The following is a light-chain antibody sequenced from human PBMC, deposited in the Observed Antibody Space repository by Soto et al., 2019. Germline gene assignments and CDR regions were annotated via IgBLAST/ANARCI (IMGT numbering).Light chain of an antibody. J-gene: IGKJ4*01. CDR2: GAS. CDR1: QSVGSN. V-gene: IGKV3-15*01. CDR3: QQYNIWPPLT. Sequence: EIVMTQSPATLSVSPGESATLSCRASQSVGSNLAWYQQKPGQAPRLLIYGASTRATGLPARFSGRGSGTEFTLTISSLQSEDFAVYFCQQYNIWPPLTFGGGTKVEIK.